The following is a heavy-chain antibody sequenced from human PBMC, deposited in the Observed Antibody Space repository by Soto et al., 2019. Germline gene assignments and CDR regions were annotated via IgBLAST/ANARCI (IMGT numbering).Heavy chain of an antibody. V-gene: IGHV4-34*01. CDR2: INHSGST. Sequence: SETLSLTCAVYGGSFSGYYWSWIRQPPGKGLEWIGEINHSGSTNYNPSLKSRVTISVDTSKNQFSLKLSSVTAADTAVYYCASAPLGNLWSAFGIWGQGTMVTVSS. CDR1: GGSFSGYY. D-gene: IGHD3-10*01. CDR3: ASAPLGNLWSAFGI. J-gene: IGHJ3*02.